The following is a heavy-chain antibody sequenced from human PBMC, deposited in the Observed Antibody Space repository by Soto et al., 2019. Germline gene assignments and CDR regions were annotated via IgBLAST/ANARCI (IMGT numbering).Heavy chain of an antibody. D-gene: IGHD6-13*01. CDR2: INSDGSST. CDR3: ARGLYSSSWYLD. V-gene: IGHV3-74*01. CDR1: GFTFSSYW. J-gene: IGHJ4*02. Sequence: GGSLSLSCAASGFTFSSYWMHWVRQAPGKGLVWVSRINSDGSSTSYADSVKGRFTISRDNAKNTLYLQMNSLRAEDTAVYYCARGLYSSSWYLDWGQGTLVTVS.